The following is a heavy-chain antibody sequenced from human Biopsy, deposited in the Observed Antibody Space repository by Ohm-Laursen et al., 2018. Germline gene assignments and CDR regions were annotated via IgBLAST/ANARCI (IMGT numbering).Heavy chain of an antibody. CDR1: GYTFTGDY. CDR3: AKDLLEWSVPS. J-gene: IGHJ4*02. Sequence: ASVKVSCQASGYTFTGDYIHWVRQAPGQGLEWMGWIDPKTGGTEYAQKFRGRVTMTRDTSISTMYMDLSSLRSDDTAVYYCAKDLLEWSVPSWGQGTLVTVSS. V-gene: IGHV1-2*02. CDR2: IDPKTGGT. D-gene: IGHD3-3*01.